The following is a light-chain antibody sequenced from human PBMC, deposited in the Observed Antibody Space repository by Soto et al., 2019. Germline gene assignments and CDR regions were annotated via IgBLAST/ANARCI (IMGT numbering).Light chain of an antibody. V-gene: IGLV2-14*03. CDR2: DVS. J-gene: IGLJ2*01. CDR3: SSYTRSTTLV. CDR1: SSDVGGYDF. Sequence: LTQPASVSGSPGQSITISCTGTSSDVGGYDFVSWYQQHPGKAPKLMIYDVSNRPSGVSDRFSGSKSGNTASLTISGLQAEDEADYYCSSYTRSTTLVFGGGTKVTVL.